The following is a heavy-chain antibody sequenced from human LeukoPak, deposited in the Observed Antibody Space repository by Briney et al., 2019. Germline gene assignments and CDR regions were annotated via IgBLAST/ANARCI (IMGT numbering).Heavy chain of an antibody. CDR2: IYYSGST. CDR3: ARGLYSNKRKYYYYMDA. D-gene: IGHD4-11*01. CDR1: GGSISSSSYY. J-gene: IGHJ6*03. Sequence: MPSETLSLTCTVSGGSISSSSYYWGWIRQPPGKGLEWIGSIYYSGSTYSNPSLQSRVTISVDTSKNQFSLKLNSVTAADTAVYYCARGLYSNKRKYYYYMDAWGKGTTVTVSS. V-gene: IGHV4-39*01.